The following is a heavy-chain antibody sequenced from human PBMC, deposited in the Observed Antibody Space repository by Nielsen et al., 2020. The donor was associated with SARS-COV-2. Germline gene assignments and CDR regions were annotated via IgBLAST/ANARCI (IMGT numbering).Heavy chain of an antibody. CDR3: ARGRRFLNVRRAYGIDV. V-gene: IGHV1-69*13. D-gene: IGHD3-3*01. CDR1: GGTFSSYA. Sequence: SVKVSCKASGGTFSSYAISWVRQAPGQGLEWMGGIIPIFGTANYAQKFQGRVTITADESTSTAYMELSSLRSEDTAVYYCARGRRFLNVRRAYGIDVWGQGTTVTVSS. J-gene: IGHJ6*02. CDR2: IIPIFGTA.